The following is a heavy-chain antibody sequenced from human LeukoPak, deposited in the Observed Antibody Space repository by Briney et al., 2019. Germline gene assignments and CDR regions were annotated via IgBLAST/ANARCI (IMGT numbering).Heavy chain of an antibody. CDR1: GGTLSSYA. CDR3: ARAVDIVATIETTAFDI. Sequence: SVKVSCKSSGGTLSSYAISWVRQAPGQGLEWMGRIIPILGIANYAQKFQGRVTITADKSTSTAYMELGSLRSEDTAVYYCARAVDIVATIETTAFDIWGQGTMVTISP. V-gene: IGHV1-69*04. D-gene: IGHD5-12*01. CDR2: IIPILGIA. J-gene: IGHJ3*02.